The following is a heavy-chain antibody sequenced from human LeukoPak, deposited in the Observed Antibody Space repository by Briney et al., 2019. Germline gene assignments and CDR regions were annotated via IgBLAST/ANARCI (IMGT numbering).Heavy chain of an antibody. V-gene: IGHV1-24*01. D-gene: IGHD3-22*01. CDR2: FDPEDGET. CDR1: GYTLTELS. Sequence: ASVKVSCKVSGYTLTELSMHWVRQAPGKGLEWMGSFDPEDGETIYAQKFQGRVTMTEDTSTDTAYMELSSLRSEDTAVYYCATAGDSSGYYYIPTDAFDIWGQGTMVTVSS. J-gene: IGHJ3*02. CDR3: ATAGDSSGYYYIPTDAFDI.